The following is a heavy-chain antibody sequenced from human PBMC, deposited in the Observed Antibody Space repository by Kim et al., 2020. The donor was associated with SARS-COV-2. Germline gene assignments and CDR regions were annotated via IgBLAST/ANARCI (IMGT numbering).Heavy chain of an antibody. CDR2: ST. D-gene: IGHD1-26*01. V-gene: IGHV4-31*02. Sequence: STYSNPSLKSRVTISVDTSKNQFSLKLSSVTAADTAVYYCAGGATGDFDYWGQGTLVTVSS. CDR3: AGGATGDFDY. J-gene: IGHJ4*02.